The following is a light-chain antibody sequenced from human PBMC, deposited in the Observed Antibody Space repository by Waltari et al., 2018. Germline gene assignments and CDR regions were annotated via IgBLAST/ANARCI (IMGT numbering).Light chain of an antibody. CDR1: SSDIGAYNY. V-gene: IGLV2-8*01. Sequence: QSALTQPPAASGSPGQSVTISCTGTSSDIGAYNYVSWYQQHPGKAPNPLIFGVSPRPSGVPDRFSGSKSANTASLTVSGRRAGDEADYYCSSYAGSNNYVFGTGTKVTVL. J-gene: IGLJ1*01. CDR3: SSYAGSNNYV. CDR2: GVS.